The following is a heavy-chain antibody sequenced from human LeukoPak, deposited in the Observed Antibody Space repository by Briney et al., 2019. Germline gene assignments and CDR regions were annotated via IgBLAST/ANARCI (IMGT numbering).Heavy chain of an antibody. J-gene: IGHJ4*02. V-gene: IGHV1-8*03. D-gene: IGHD3-10*01. CDR1: GYSFTNYD. CDR2: MNPKSGDT. Sequence: ASVKVSCKASGYSFTNYDINWVRQATGQGLEWMGWMNPKSGDTGYSQKFQGRVFITRDTSINTAYMELSSLGSDDTAVYYCARGGHLLLWFGELFTNNNYWGQGTLVTVSS. CDR3: ARGGHLLLWFGELFTNNNY.